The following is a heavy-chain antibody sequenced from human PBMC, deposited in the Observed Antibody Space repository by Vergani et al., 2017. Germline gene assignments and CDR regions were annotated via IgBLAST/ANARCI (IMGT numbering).Heavy chain of an antibody. CDR2: IYYSGST. CDR3: ARDRPVTPRGDWYFDL. Sequence: QVQLQESGPGLVKPSQTLSLTCIVSGGSISSGGYYWSWIRQHPGKDLEWIGYIYYSGSTYYNPSLQSRVTISVDTSKNQFSLMLSSVTAADTAVYYCARDRPVTPRGDWYFDLWGRGTLVTVSS. J-gene: IGHJ2*01. D-gene: IGHD4-17*01. V-gene: IGHV4-31*03. CDR1: GGSISSGGYY.